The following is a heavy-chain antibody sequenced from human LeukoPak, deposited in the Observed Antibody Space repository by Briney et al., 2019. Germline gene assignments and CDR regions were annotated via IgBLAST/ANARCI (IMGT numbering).Heavy chain of an antibody. CDR1: GYTFTSYA. D-gene: IGHD3-16*02. Sequence: KPGASVKASCKASGYTFTSYAMHWVRQAPGQRLEWMGWINAGNGNTKYSQKFQGRVTITRDTSASTAYMELSSLRSEDTAVYFCARGGTFGGVIGPVFDPWGQGTLVTVSS. J-gene: IGHJ5*02. V-gene: IGHV1-3*01. CDR3: ARGGTFGGVIGPVFDP. CDR2: INAGNGNT.